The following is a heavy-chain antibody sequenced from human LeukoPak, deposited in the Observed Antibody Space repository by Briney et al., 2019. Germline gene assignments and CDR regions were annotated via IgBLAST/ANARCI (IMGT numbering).Heavy chain of an antibody. Sequence: GGSLRLSCAASGFTFSTSGMHWVRQAPGKGLEWVAVIWYDGSNKHYAESVKSRFSISRDNSKSTLYLQMNSLRAEDTAVYYCARARGVSTGYRPIDYWGQGTLVTVSS. CDR1: GFTFSTSG. CDR2: IWYDGSNK. CDR3: ARARGVSTGYRPIDY. D-gene: IGHD3-22*01. V-gene: IGHV3-33*01. J-gene: IGHJ4*02.